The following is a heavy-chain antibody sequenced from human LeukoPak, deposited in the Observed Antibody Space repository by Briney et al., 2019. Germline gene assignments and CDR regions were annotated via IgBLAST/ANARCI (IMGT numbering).Heavy chain of an antibody. Sequence: GGSLRLSCAASGFTFSHAWMSWVRQAPGKGLEWVGRIKSKTDGGTTDYAAPVKGRLTISRDDSKNTLYLQMNSLKTEDTAVYYCTTEGYVWGSYRYAHFDYWGQGTLVTVSS. CDR2: IKSKTDGGTT. V-gene: IGHV3-15*01. J-gene: IGHJ4*02. D-gene: IGHD3-16*02. CDR3: TTEGYVWGSYRYAHFDY. CDR1: GFTFSHAW.